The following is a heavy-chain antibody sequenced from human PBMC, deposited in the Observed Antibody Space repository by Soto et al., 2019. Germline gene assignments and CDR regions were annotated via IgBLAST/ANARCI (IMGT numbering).Heavy chain of an antibody. V-gene: IGHV1-2*02. CDR3: ASQWLPYYYGMDV. CDR1: GYTFTGYY. J-gene: IGHJ6*02. Sequence: ASVKVSCKASGYTFTGYYMHWVRQAPGQGLEWMGCINPNSGGTNYAQKFQGRVTMTRDTSISTAYMELSRLRSADTAVYYCASQWLPYYYGMDVWGQGTTVTVSS. CDR2: INPNSGGT. D-gene: IGHD3-22*01.